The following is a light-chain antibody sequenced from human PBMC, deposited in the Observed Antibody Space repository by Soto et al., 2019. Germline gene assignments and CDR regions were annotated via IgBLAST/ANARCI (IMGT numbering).Light chain of an antibody. CDR1: RNINRK. CDR2: CAS. J-gene: IGKJ4*01. V-gene: IGKV3-15*01. CDR3: QQYYDYPPLI. Sequence: EIVMTQSPATLSLSPGERATLSCRASRNINRKLAWYQQKPVQAPRLLISCASTRATGIPARFSGSGSGTEFTLTISSLQSEDFAVYYCQQYYDYPPLIFGGGTKVEIK.